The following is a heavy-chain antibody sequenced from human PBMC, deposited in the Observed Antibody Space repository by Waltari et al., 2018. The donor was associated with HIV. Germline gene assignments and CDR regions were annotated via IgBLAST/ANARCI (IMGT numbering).Heavy chain of an antibody. CDR1: GYTLTNYA. Sequence: QVQLVQSGAEVKKPGASVKVSCKASGYTLTNYAIHWVHQAPGQRLEWMGWSNAGNGDTKYSQWYQGRVTITRDTAASTAYMELSSLRSEDMAVYYCAGGRGSYSLDYWGRGTLVTVSS. J-gene: IGHJ4*02. D-gene: IGHD1-26*01. CDR3: AGGRGSYSLDY. V-gene: IGHV1-3*02. CDR2: SNAGNGDT.